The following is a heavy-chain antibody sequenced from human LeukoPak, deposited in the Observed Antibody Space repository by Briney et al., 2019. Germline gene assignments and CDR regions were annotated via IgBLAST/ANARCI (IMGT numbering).Heavy chain of an antibody. J-gene: IGHJ6*03. Sequence: GGSLRLSCTASGFTFGDYDMSWVRQAPGKGLEWVGFIRSKAYGGTTEYAASVKGRFTISRDDSKSIAYLQMNSLKTEDTAVYYCTRGYYDSSGYSRGHYMDVWGKGTTVTISS. V-gene: IGHV3-49*04. D-gene: IGHD3-22*01. CDR2: IRSKAYGGTT. CDR1: GFTFGDYD. CDR3: TRGYYDSSGYSRGHYMDV.